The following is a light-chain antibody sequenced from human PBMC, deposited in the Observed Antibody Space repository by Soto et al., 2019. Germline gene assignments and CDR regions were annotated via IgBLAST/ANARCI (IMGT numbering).Light chain of an antibody. Sequence: QSALTQPASVSGSPGQSITISCTGTRSDIGAYTYVSWYQQHPGKAPKVMIYEVSNRPSGVSNRFSGSKSGNTASLTISGLQAEDEADYYCTSYRRDTTWVFGGGTQLTVL. V-gene: IGLV2-14*01. CDR1: RSDIGAYTY. J-gene: IGLJ3*02. CDR2: EVS. CDR3: TSYRRDTTWV.